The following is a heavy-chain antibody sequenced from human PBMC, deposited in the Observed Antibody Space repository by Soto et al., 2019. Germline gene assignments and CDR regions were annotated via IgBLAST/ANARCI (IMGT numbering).Heavy chain of an antibody. CDR1: GFTFSSYS. V-gene: IGHV3-21*01. Sequence: VGSLRLSCAASGFTFSSYSMNWVRQAPGKGLEWVSSISSSSYIYYADSVKGRFTISRDNAKNSLYLQMNSLRAEDTAVYYCARSPGGYRGLFDYWGQGTLVTVSS. CDR3: ARSPGGYRGLFDY. CDR2: ISSSSYI. J-gene: IGHJ4*02. D-gene: IGHD1-26*01.